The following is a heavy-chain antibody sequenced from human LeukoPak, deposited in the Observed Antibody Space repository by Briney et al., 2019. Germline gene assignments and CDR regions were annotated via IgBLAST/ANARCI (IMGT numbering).Heavy chain of an antibody. V-gene: IGHV3-21*01. CDR1: GFTFSSYS. CDR3: AREPKGEPLDY. J-gene: IGHJ4*02. CDR2: ISSSSSYI. Sequence: GGSLRLSCAASGFTFSSYSMNWVRQAPGKGLEWVSSISSSSSYIYYADSVKGRFTISRDSAKNSLYLQMNSLRAEDTAVYYCAREPKGEPLDYWGQGTLVTVSS. D-gene: IGHD3-16*01.